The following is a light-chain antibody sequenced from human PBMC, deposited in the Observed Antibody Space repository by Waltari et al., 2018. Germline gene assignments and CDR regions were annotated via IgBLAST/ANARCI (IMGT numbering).Light chain of an antibody. V-gene: IGLV2-14*01. CDR2: EVS. J-gene: IGLJ3*02. Sequence: QSALTQPASVSGSPGQSITISCTGTRSDVGGYNYVSWYQQHPDKVPKLIIFEVSQRPSGVSDRFSGSKSGNTASLTISVLQTEDEANYYCSSYTASSTRVFGGGTTLTVL. CDR1: RSDVGGYNY. CDR3: SSYTASSTRV.